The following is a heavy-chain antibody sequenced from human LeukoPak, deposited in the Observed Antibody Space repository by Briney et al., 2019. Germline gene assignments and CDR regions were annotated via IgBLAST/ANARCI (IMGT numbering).Heavy chain of an antibody. Sequence: PGGSLRLSCAASGFTFSSYGMHWVRQAPGKGLEWVAFIRYDGSNKYYADSVKGRFTISRDNSKNTLYLQMNSLRAEDTAVYYCAKDGREGGMMDKIDYWGQGTLVTVSS. CDR3: AKDGREGGMMDKIDY. CDR1: GFTFSSYG. CDR2: IRYDGSNK. J-gene: IGHJ4*02. V-gene: IGHV3-30*02. D-gene: IGHD2-15*01.